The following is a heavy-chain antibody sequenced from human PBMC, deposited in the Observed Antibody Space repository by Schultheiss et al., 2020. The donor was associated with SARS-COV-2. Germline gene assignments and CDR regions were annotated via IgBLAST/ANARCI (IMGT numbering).Heavy chain of an antibody. D-gene: IGHD2-2*01. CDR3: ATGSSTSFHYMDV. J-gene: IGHJ6*03. Sequence: ASVKVSCKASGYTFTGYYMHWVRQAPGQGLEWMGRINPNSGGTNYAQKFQGRVTMTRDTSISTAYMELSSLRSEDTAVYYCATGSSTSFHYMDVWGKGTTVTVS. V-gene: IGHV1-2*06. CDR1: GYTFTGYY. CDR2: INPNSGGT.